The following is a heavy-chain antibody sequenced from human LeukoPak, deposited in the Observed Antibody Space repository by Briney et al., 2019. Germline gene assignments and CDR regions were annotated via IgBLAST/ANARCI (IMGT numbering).Heavy chain of an antibody. CDR2: IYYSGST. D-gene: IGHD5-12*01. V-gene: IGHV4-59*01. Sequence: SETLSLTCTVSGGSISSYYWSWIRQPPGKGLEWIGYIYYSGSTNYNPSLKSRVTISVDTSKNQFSLKLSSVTAADTAVYYCAREATSYFDYWGQGTLVTVSS. J-gene: IGHJ4*02. CDR3: AREATSYFDY. CDR1: GGSISSYY.